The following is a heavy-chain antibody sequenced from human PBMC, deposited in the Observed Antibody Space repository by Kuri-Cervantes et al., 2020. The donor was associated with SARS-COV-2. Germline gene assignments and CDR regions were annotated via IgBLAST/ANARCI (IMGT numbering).Heavy chain of an antibody. CDR2: IYPGDSDT. CDR1: GYSFTSYW. V-gene: IGHV5-51*01. J-gene: IGHJ4*02. Sequence: GGSLRLSCKGSGYSFTSYWIGWVRQMPGKGLEWMGIIYPGDSDTRYSPSFQGQVTISADKSISTAYLQWSSLKASDTAIYYCASLLNGGDWGFDYWGQGTLVTVSS. D-gene: IGHD2-21*02. CDR3: ASLLNGGDWGFDY.